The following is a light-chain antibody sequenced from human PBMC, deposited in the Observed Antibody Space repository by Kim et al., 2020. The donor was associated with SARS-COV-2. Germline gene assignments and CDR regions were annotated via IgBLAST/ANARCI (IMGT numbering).Light chain of an antibody. CDR3: SSYTSSTTLV. CDR1: SGDIGGNDC. V-gene: IGLV2-14*03. CDR2: GNT. Sequence: SNTSSCTASSGDIGGNDCFTCDQQHPRTAHRLIIYGNTKRPSGLSSRFSGYNSGNTALLIIAGLQAEDEADYYCSSYTSSTTLVFGGGTQLTVL. J-gene: IGLJ3*02.